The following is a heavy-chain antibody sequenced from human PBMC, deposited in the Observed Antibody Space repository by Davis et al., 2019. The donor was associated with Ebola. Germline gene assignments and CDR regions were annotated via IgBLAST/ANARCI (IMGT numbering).Heavy chain of an antibody. CDR3: AKYRYTGDY. CDR1: GFTFDDYA. J-gene: IGHJ4*02. CDR2: ISGSGGST. D-gene: IGHD1-14*01. V-gene: IGHV3-23*01. Sequence: PGGSLRLSCAASGFTFDDYAMHWVRQAPGKGLEWVSLISGSGGSTYYADSVKGRFTISRDNSKNTLYLQMNSLRAEDTAVYYCAKYRYTGDYWGQGTLVTVSS.